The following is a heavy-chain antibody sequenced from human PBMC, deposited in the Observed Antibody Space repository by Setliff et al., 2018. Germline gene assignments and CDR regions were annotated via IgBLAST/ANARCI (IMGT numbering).Heavy chain of an antibody. Sequence: PSETLSLTCTVSGGSLSGKAIFWGWIRQPPGKGLEWIGSIYYTGDTYYNPSLKSRVTMSVDTSRNQLSLKLTSVTAADTAVYYCARHVGSRSRGYNYYYYYMDVWGKGTTVTVSS. CDR3: ARHVGSRSRGYNYYYYYMDV. V-gene: IGHV4-39*01. CDR1: GGSLSGKAIF. J-gene: IGHJ6*03. D-gene: IGHD3-10*01. CDR2: IYYTGDT.